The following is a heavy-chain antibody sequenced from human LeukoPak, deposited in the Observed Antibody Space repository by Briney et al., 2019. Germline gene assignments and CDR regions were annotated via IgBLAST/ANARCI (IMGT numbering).Heavy chain of an antibody. Sequence: GGSLRLSCAASGFTFSTYAMHWVRQAPGKGLEWVAVMSYDGSNKYYADSVKGRFTISRDNSMDTLYLQMNSLRAEDTAVYYCARGGSRQWLVRGWFDPWGQGTLVTVSS. CDR3: ARGGSRQWLVRGWFDP. CDR1: GFTFSTYA. CDR2: MSYDGSNK. D-gene: IGHD6-19*01. V-gene: IGHV3-30-3*01. J-gene: IGHJ5*02.